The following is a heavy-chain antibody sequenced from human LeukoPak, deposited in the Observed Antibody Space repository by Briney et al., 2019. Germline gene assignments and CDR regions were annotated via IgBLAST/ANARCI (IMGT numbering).Heavy chain of an antibody. J-gene: IGHJ3*02. CDR1: GFTFDDYA. CDR3: AREENDFDI. D-gene: IGHD5-24*01. CDR2: ISGDGGST. Sequence: GGSLRLSGAASGFTFDDYAMHWVRQAPGKGLEWVSLISGDGGSTYYAVSVKGRFTISRDNAKNTLYLQMNSLTADDTAVYYCAREENDFDIWGQGTMVTVSS. V-gene: IGHV3-43*02.